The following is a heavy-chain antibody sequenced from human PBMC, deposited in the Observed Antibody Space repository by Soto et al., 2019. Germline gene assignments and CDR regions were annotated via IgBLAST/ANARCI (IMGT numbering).Heavy chain of an antibody. CDR2: ISAYNGNT. J-gene: IGHJ4*02. CDR3: ARGRLRFLEWLPTNFDY. V-gene: IGHV1-18*01. Sequence: ASVKVSCKASGYTFTSYGISWVRQAPGQGLEWMGWISAYNGNTNYAQKFQGRVTMTRNTSISTAYMELSSLRSEDTAVYYCARGRLRFLEWLPTNFDYWGQGTLVTVSS. CDR1: GYTFTSYG. D-gene: IGHD3-3*01.